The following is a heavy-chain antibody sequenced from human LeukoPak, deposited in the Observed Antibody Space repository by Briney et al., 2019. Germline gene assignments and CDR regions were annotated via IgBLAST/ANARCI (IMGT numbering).Heavy chain of an antibody. J-gene: IGHJ4*02. CDR2: ISYDGSNK. CDR1: GVTFSSYA. Sequence: GGSLRLSCAASGVTFSSYAMHWVRQAPGKGLEWVAVISYDGSNKFYADSVKGLFTISRDNSKNTLYLQMNSLRAEDTAVYYCARASGSYYFDYWGQGTLVTVSS. V-gene: IGHV3-30*04. D-gene: IGHD1-26*01. CDR3: ARASGSYYFDY.